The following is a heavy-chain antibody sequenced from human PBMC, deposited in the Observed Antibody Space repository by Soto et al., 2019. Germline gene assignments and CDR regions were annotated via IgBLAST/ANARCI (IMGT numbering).Heavy chain of an antibody. CDR2: ITSKSTTI. Sequence: GGSLRLSCAASGFTFTSYSMNWVRQAPGQGLEWLSYITSKSTTIKYADSVKGRFTVSRDNAKNSLYLQLNSLRDEDTAVYYCAREMGACSDSSCYPGPYDSWGQGTLVTVSS. CDR1: GFTFTSYS. V-gene: IGHV3-48*02. J-gene: IGHJ5*02. CDR3: AREMGACSDSSCYPGPYDS. D-gene: IGHD3-16*01.